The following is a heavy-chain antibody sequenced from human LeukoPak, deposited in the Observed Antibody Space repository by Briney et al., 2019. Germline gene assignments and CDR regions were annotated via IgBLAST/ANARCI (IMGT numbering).Heavy chain of an antibody. V-gene: IGHV3-48*04. CDR3: AELGITMIGGV. Sequence: GGSLRLSCAASGFTFSSYWMHWVRQAPGKGLEWVSYISSSGSTIYYADSVKGRFTISRDNAKNSLYLQMNGLRAEDTAVYYCAELGITMIGGVWGKGTTVTISS. CDR1: GFTFSSYW. J-gene: IGHJ6*04. D-gene: IGHD3-10*02. CDR2: ISSSGSTI.